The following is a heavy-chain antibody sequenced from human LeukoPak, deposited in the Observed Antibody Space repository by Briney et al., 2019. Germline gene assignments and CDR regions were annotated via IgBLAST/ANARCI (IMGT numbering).Heavy chain of an antibody. D-gene: IGHD3-10*01. CDR1: GFTFRACA. CDR3: ARSTYYYGSGTFYSVGPFDS. J-gene: IGHJ4*02. V-gene: IGHV3-30*01. Sequence: PGASLRLSCLASGFTFRACALHWVRQTPGQGLDWVAVVSSDGQNDFYSDSVRGRFTISRDNSRDTLYLQMDGLRAADTGLYFCARSTYYYGSGTFYSVGPFDSWGQGTLVTVSS. CDR2: VSSDGQND.